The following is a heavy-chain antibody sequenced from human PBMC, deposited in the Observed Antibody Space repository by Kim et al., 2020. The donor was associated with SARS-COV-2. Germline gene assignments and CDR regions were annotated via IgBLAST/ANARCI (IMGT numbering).Heavy chain of an antibody. CDR2: ISADGLRA. Sequence: GESLRLSCAASGFTFSKYAMNWVRQAPGKGLEWVSTISADGLRAYYADSVRGRLTISKDDSKNTLYLQMNSLRAEDTAMYFCSNILTSTVNTAYWGQGTLVTVSS. CDR1: GFTFSKYA. V-gene: IGHV3-23*01. J-gene: IGHJ4*02. CDR3: SNILTSTVNTAY. D-gene: IGHD2-2*01.